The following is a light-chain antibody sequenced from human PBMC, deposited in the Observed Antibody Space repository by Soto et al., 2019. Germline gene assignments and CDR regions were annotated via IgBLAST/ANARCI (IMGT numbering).Light chain of an antibody. CDR1: QSISSW. CDR2: DAS. V-gene: IGKV1-5*01. J-gene: IGKJ4*01. Sequence: DIQMTQSPSTLSASAGDRVTITCRASQSISSWLAWYQQKPGKAPKLLFYDASSLESGVPSRFSGSGSGTEFTLTISSLQPDDFATYYCQQYNTDRSTFGGGTKVEIK. CDR3: QQYNTDRST.